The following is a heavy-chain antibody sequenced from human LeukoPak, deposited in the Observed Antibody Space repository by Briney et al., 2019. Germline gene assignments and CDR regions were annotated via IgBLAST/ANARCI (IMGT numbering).Heavy chain of an antibody. V-gene: IGHV3-23*01. CDR2: ISGSGGST. Sequence: TGGSLRLSCAASGFTFSSYAMSWVRQAPGKGLEWVSAISGSGGSTYYADSVKGRFTISRDNSKNTLYLQMNSLRAEDTAVYYCAKDGAVAGIGPFDPWGQGTLVTVSS. CDR3: AKDGAVAGIGPFDP. J-gene: IGHJ5*02. CDR1: GFTFSSYA. D-gene: IGHD6-19*01.